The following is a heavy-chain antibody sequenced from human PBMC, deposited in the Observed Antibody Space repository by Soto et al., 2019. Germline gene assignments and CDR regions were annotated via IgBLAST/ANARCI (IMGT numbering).Heavy chain of an antibody. V-gene: IGHV3-15*01. CDR1: GFTFSNAW. CDR3: ATEWKESYSWSGSFDY. Sequence: EVQLVESGGGLVKLGGSLRLSCAASGFTFSNAWMNWVRQAPGKRLEWVGRIRTNTDGGTTDFAAPVKGRFTISRDDSKNTLYLHLSSLKIEDTAVYYFATEWKESYSWSGSFDYCGQGTLVTVSS. CDR2: IRTNTDGGTT. D-gene: IGHD3-3*01. J-gene: IGHJ4*02.